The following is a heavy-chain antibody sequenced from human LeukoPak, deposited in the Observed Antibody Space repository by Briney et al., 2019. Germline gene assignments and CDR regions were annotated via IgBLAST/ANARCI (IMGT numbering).Heavy chain of an antibody. Sequence: GRSLRLSCAASGFTFSSYAMHWVRQAPGKGLEWVSVIYSGGSTYYADSVKGRFTISRDNSKNTLYLQMNSLRAEDTAVYYCARGGYSYAELDYWGQGTLVTVSS. CDR3: ARGGYSYAELDY. CDR2: IYSGGST. J-gene: IGHJ4*02. V-gene: IGHV3-53*01. D-gene: IGHD5-18*01. CDR1: GFTFSSYA.